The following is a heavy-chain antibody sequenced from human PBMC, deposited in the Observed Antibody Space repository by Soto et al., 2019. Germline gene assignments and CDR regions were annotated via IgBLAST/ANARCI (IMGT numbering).Heavy chain of an antibody. J-gene: IGHJ4*02. CDR2: MDNSGST. D-gene: IGHD1-26*01. CDR1: GGSINNNGYF. V-gene: IGHV4-30-4*01. CDR3: ARGPSGDKVDY. Sequence: QVQLQESGPGVVEPSQTLSLTCTVSGGSINNNGYFWRWIRQPPGSGLEWIGHMDNSGSTYSNPSLKSRLTISVDTSKNQFSLKLSSVTAAETAVYYCARGPSGDKVDYWGQGNLVTVSS.